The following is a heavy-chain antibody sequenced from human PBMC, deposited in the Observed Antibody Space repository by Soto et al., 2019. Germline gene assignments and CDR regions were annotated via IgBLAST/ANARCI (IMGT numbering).Heavy chain of an antibody. CDR2: IIPVFGTG. V-gene: IGHV1-69*01. CDR1: GGTFSSYF. J-gene: IGHJ4*02. D-gene: IGHD3-9*01. Sequence: QVQLVQSGAEVKKAGSSVKVSCKVSGGTFSSYFINWVRQAPGQGLEWVGGIIPVFGTGSYAEKFQGRVTITADESTSTAYMELSRLRSDDTAVYYCARSAPFDIYAITPVEFWGQGTLVTVSS. CDR3: ARSAPFDIYAITPVEF.